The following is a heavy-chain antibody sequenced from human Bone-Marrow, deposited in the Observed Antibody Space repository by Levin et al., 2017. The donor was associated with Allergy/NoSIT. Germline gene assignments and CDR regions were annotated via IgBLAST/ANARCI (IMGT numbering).Heavy chain of an antibody. J-gene: IGHJ4*02. CDR1: GFSCSYYW. CDR2: VKEDGSET. D-gene: IGHD6-19*01. V-gene: IGHV3-7*01. Sequence: GESLKISCAASGFSCSYYWMTWVRQAPGKGLEWVANVKEDGSETYYVDSVKGRFTISRDNAKNSLYLQMNSLSVEDTAVYYCGTGRRSGWPLDYWGQGILVTVSS. CDR3: GTGRRSGWPLDY.